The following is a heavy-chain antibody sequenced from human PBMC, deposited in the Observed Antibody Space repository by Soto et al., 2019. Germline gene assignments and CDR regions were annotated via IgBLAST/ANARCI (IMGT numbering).Heavy chain of an antibody. Sequence: LGESLKISCKGSGYSFTSYWIGWVHQMPGKGLEWMGIIYPGDSDTRYSPSFQGQVTISADKSISTAYLQWSSLKASDTAMYYCARHGGRRYYYGSGSPKHMKYYYYGMDVWGQGTTVTVSS. CDR2: IYPGDSDT. D-gene: IGHD3-10*01. CDR3: ARHGGRRYYYGSGSPKHMKYYYYGMDV. J-gene: IGHJ6*02. CDR1: GYSFTSYW. V-gene: IGHV5-51*07.